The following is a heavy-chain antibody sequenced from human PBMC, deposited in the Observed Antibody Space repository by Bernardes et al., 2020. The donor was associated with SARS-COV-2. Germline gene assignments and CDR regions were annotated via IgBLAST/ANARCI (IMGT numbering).Heavy chain of an antibody. CDR1: GGSISSYY. Sequence: SETLSLTCTVSGGSISSYYWSWIRQPPGKGLEWIGYIYYSGSTNYNPSLKSRVTISVDTSKNQFSLKLSSVTAADTAVYYCARGGVPADISEFNWFDPWGQGTLVTVSS. J-gene: IGHJ5*02. CDR3: ARGGVPADISEFNWFDP. D-gene: IGHD2-2*01. CDR2: IYYSGST. V-gene: IGHV4-59*01.